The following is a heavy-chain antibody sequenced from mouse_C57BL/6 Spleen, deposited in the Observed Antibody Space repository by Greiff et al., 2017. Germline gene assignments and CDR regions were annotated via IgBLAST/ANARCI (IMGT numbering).Heavy chain of an antibody. V-gene: IGHV14-4*01. D-gene: IGHD1-1*01. CDR3: TRYYGSSYY. CDR1: GFNIKDDY. J-gene: IGHJ2*01. CDR2: IDPENGDT. Sequence: VQLQQSGAELVRPGASVKLSCTASGFNIKDDYMHWVKQRPEQGLEWIGWIDPENGDTEYASKFQGKATITADTYSNTAYLQLSSLTSDDTAVYYCTRYYGSSYYWGQGTTLTVSS.